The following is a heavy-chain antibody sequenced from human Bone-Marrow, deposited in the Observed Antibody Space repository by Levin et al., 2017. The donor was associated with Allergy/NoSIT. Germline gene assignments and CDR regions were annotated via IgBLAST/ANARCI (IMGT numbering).Heavy chain of an antibody. Sequence: LTCAASGFTFSSYDMHWVRQATGRGLEWVSAIGTAADSYYSGSVKGRFTVSRDNAKNSFYLQMNSLRAGDTAVYYCARVALPRYCTSTSCSDSGYYFDYWGQGTLVTVSS. CDR1: GFTFSSYD. J-gene: IGHJ4*02. D-gene: IGHD2-2*01. CDR3: ARVALPRYCTSTSCSDSGYYFDY. V-gene: IGHV3-13*04. CDR2: IGTAADS.